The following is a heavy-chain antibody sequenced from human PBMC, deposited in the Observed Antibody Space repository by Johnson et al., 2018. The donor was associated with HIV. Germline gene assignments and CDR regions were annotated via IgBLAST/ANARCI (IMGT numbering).Heavy chain of an antibody. V-gene: IGHV3-30*02. CDR3: ACVLAAAAMGAFDI. Sequence: QVQLVESGGGVVQPGGYLRLSCAASGFTFSSYGMHWVRQAPGKGLEWVANIKQDGSEKYYVDSVKGRLTLSRDNSNNTLYLQMNSLRAEDTAVYYCACVLAAAAMGAFDIWGQGTMVTVSS. CDR1: GFTFSSYG. CDR2: IKQDGSEK. D-gene: IGHD6-13*01. J-gene: IGHJ3*02.